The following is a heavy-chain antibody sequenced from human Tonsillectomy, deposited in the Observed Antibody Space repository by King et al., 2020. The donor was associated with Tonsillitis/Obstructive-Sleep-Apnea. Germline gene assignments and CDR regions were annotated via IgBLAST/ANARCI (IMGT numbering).Heavy chain of an antibody. J-gene: IGHJ4*02. CDR1: GFTFSSYG. CDR3: AKVVGYSYGEFDY. Sequence: VQLVESGGGVVQPGRSLRLSCAASGFTFSSYGIHWVRQAPDKWLEWGAVISSDGSNKYYADSVKDRFTISRDNSKNTLYLQMNSLRVEDTDVYYCAKVVGYSYGEFDYWGQGTLVTVSS. V-gene: IGHV3-30*18. CDR2: ISSDGSNK. D-gene: IGHD5-18*01.